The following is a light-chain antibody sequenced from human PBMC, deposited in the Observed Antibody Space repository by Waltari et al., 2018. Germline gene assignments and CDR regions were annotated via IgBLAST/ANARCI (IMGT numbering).Light chain of an antibody. V-gene: IGLV2-14*01. J-gene: IGLJ3*02. CDR1: SSDVGGHNH. Sequence: QSALAQPASVSGSPGRSITISCTGTSSDVGGHNHVSWYQQHPGKAPRTIIYDVNNRPSGVSSRFYGSKSGNTASLTISGLQAEDEADYYCISFTTSGTWVFGGGTKLTVL. CDR2: DVN. CDR3: ISFTTSGTWV.